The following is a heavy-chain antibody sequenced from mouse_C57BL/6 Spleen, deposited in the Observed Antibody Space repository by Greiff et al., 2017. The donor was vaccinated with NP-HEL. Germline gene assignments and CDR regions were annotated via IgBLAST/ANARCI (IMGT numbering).Heavy chain of an antibody. CDR1: GYAFSSSW. CDR3: AREGVGWYYMDY. J-gene: IGHJ2*01. Sequence: VQLQQSGPELVKPGASVKISCKASGYAFSSSWMNWVKQRPGKGLEWIGRIYPGDGDTNYNGKFKGKATLTADKSSSTAYMQLSSLTSEDSAVYFCAREGVGWYYMDYWGQGTTLTVSS. V-gene: IGHV1-82*01. CDR2: IYPGDGDT. D-gene: IGHD3-3*01.